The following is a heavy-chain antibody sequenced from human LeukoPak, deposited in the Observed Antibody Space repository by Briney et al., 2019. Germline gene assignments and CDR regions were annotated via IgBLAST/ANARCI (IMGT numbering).Heavy chain of an antibody. V-gene: IGHV4-59*08. J-gene: IGHJ4*02. CDR3: ARGMYYYDGSGDY. D-gene: IGHD3-22*01. Sequence: SEALSLTCTVSGGSISSYYWSWIRQPPGKGLEWIGYIYYSGSTNYNPSLKSRVTISINTSKNQFSLNLTSVTAADTAVYYCARGMYYYDGSGDYWGQGTLVTVSS. CDR2: IYYSGST. CDR1: GGSISSYY.